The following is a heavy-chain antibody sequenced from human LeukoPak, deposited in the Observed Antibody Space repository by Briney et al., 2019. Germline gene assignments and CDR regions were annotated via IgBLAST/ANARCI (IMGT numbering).Heavy chain of an antibody. J-gene: IGHJ4*02. CDR2: ISGDGSST. CDR1: RFTFSSYW. Sequence: GGSLRLSCAASRFTFSSYWMHWVRQAPGKGLVWVSYISGDGSSTTYADSVKGRFTISRDNAKNTLDLQMNSLRAEDTAVYYCARGGWGTAIDYWAQGTLVTVCS. D-gene: IGHD1-7*01. CDR3: ARGGWGTAIDY. V-gene: IGHV3-74*01.